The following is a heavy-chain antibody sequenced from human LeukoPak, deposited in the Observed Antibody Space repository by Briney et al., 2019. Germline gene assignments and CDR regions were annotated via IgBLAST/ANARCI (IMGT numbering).Heavy chain of an antibody. CDR1: GYTFTGHY. V-gene: IGHV1-2*04. J-gene: IGHJ5*02. Sequence: EASVKVSCKASGYTFTGHYLHWVRQAPGQGLEWMGWINPNTGGTNSAQKFQGWVTMTRDTSISTAYMELSRLRSDDTAVYYCARDLYDSSGYYWFDPWGQGTLVTVSS. D-gene: IGHD3-22*01. CDR2: INPNTGGT. CDR3: ARDLYDSSGYYWFDP.